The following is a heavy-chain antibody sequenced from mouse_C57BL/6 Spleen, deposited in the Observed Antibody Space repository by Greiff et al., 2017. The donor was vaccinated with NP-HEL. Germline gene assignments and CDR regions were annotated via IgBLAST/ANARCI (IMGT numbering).Heavy chain of an antibody. D-gene: IGHD2-3*01. CDR2: IWSGGST. Sequence: QVQLKESGPGLVQPSQSLSITCTVSGFSLTSYGVHWVRQPPGKGLEWLGVIWSGGSTDYNAAFISRLSIRKANSKSHVFFKMISLHTHDTAISACARGGYYDYSQRYFAVWGTGTTVTVSS. J-gene: IGHJ1*03. CDR1: GFSLTSYG. V-gene: IGHV2-2*01. CDR3: ARGGYYDYSQRYFAV.